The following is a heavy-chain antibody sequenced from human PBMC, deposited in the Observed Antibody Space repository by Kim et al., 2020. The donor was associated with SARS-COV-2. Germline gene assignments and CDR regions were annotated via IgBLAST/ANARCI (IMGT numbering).Heavy chain of an antibody. CDR3: AREGPTTGKTYYDFWSGYYIGGPLPRPSNWFDP. J-gene: IGHJ5*02. CDR1: GGTFSSYA. V-gene: IGHV1-69*13. Sequence: SVKVSCKASGGTFSSYAISWVRQAPGQGLEWMGGIIPIFGTANYAQKFQGRVTITADESTSTAYMELSSLRSEDTAVYYCAREGPTTGKTYYDFWSGYYIGGPLPRPSNWFDPWGQGTLVTVSS. D-gene: IGHD3-3*01. CDR2: IIPIFGTA.